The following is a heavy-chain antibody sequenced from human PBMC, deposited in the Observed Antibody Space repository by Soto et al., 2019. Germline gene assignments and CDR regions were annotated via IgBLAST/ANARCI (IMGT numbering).Heavy chain of an antibody. CDR2: IYYSGST. D-gene: IGHD3-10*01. Sequence: PSETLSLTCTVSGGSISSSSYYWGWIRQPPGKGLEWVGSIYYSGSTYYNPSLKSRVTISVDTSKNQFSLKLSSVTAADTAVYYCARERGYYYGSGSYYYGMDVWGQGTTVTVSS. CDR3: ARERGYYYGSGSYYYGMDV. J-gene: IGHJ6*02. CDR1: GGSISSSSYY. V-gene: IGHV4-39*07.